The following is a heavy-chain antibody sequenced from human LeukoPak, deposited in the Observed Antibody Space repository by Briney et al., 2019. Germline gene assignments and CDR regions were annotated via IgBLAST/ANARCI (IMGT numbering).Heavy chain of an antibody. Sequence: PSETLSLTCAVYGGSFSGYYWSWIRQTPGKGLEWIGEINHSGSTNYNPSLKSRVTISVDTSKNQFSLKLSSVTAADTAVYYCARGQMGSGSYYRDYYYYMDVWGKGTTVTVSS. J-gene: IGHJ6*03. V-gene: IGHV4-34*01. CDR3: ARGQMGSGSYYRDYYYYMDV. CDR1: GGSFSGYY. CDR2: INHSGST. D-gene: IGHD3-10*01.